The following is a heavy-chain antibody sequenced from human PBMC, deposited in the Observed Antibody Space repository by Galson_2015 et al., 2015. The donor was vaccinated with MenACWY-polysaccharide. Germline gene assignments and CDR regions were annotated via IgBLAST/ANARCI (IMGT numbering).Heavy chain of an antibody. J-gene: IGHJ3*02. D-gene: IGHD4/OR15-4a*01. CDR1: GFTFSYYN. Sequence: SLRLSCAASGFTFSYYNMDWVRQAPGKGLEWVSYISSSSSTIYYAESVKGRFTISRDNANNSLYLQMNSLRDEDTAVYYCARDNMVDGAVDIWGQGTMVTVSA. V-gene: IGHV3-48*02. CDR3: ARDNMVDGAVDI. CDR2: ISSSSSTI.